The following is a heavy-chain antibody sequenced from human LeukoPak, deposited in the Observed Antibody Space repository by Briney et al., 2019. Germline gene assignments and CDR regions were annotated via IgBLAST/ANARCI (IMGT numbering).Heavy chain of an antibody. CDR2: VSYDGTKK. Sequence: GGSLRLSCAASGFTFSSYVMHWVRQAPGKGLEWVAVVSYDGTKKYYADSVKGRFTISRDNSKNTLYLQMNSLRAEDTAVYYCAKGNTGHLTATSPIDYWGQGTLVTVSS. V-gene: IGHV3-30*18. CDR1: GFTFSSYV. J-gene: IGHJ4*02. CDR3: AKGNTGHLTATSPIDY. D-gene: IGHD1-20*01.